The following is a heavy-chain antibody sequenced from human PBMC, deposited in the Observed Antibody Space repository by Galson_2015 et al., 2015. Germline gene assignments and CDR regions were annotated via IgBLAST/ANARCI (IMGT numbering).Heavy chain of an antibody. CDR2: ISYDGSNK. CDR3: ATYSGRGSDSSGWYGNRNWFDP. V-gene: IGHV3-30-3*01. CDR1: GFTFSSYA. Sequence: SQRLSCAASGFTFSSYAMHWVRQAPGKGLEWVAVISYDGSNKYYADSVKGRFTISRDNSKNTLYLQMNSLRAEDTAVYYCATYSGRGSDSSGWYGNRNWFDPWGQGTLVTVSS. J-gene: IGHJ5*02. D-gene: IGHD6-19*01.